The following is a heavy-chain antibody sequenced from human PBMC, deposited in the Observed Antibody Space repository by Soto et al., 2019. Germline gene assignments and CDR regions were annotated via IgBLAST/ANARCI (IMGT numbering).Heavy chain of an antibody. D-gene: IGHD2-15*01. CDR2: ISGKNGNT. CDR3: VRVSSSIVVVPDYGMDV. Sequence: QVQLVQSGVEVKKPGASVKVSCKASGYTFISHGISWVRQAPGQGLEWMGWISGKNGNTNYAQKLQGRVTLTTDTSTSTAYMEPRSLRSDDTAVYDCVRVSSSIVVVPDYGMDVWGQGTTVTVSS. CDR1: GYTFISHG. V-gene: IGHV1-18*04. J-gene: IGHJ6*02.